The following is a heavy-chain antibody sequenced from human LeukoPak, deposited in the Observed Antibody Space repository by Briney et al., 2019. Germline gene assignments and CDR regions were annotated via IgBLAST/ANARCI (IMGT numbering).Heavy chain of an antibody. D-gene: IGHD4-17*01. CDR3: AKDPNGDYIGTFDF. CDR2: ISGSGGST. CDR1: GFTLSNSA. V-gene: IGHV3-23*01. Sequence: GGSLRLSCAASGFTLSNSARSWVRQAPGKGLEWVSGISGSGGSTYYADSVKGRFTISRDNSKNTLFLQMKSLRAEDTAVYYCAKDPNGDYIGTFDFWGQGTMVTVSS. J-gene: IGHJ3*01.